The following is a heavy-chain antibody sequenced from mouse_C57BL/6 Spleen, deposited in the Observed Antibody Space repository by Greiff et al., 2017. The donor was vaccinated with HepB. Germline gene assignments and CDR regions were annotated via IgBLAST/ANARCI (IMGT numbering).Heavy chain of an antibody. CDR1: GYTFTSYW. CDR3: ARSGGSGGYFDV. CDR2: IDPSDSYT. Sequence: QVHVKQPGAELVMPGASVKLSCKASGYTFTSYWMHWVKQRPGQGLEWIGEIDPSDSYTNYNQKFKGKSTLTVDKSSSTAYMQLSSLTSEDSAVYYCARSGGSGGYFDVWGTGTTVTVSS. J-gene: IGHJ1*03. V-gene: IGHV1-69*01. D-gene: IGHD1-1*01.